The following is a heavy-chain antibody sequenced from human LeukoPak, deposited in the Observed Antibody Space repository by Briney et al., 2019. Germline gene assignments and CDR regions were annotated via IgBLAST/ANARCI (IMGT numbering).Heavy chain of an antibody. CDR1: GFTISNNY. CDR3: ARDGYCSGGSCYRPYGLDV. J-gene: IGHJ6*02. V-gene: IGHV3-53*01. Sequence: GGSLRLSCAASGFTISNNYMGWVRQAPGKGLEWVSVFYSGGSTYYADSVKGRFTISRDNSKNTLNLQMNSLRAEDTAVYYCARDGYCSGGSCYRPYGLDVWGQGTTVTVSS. CDR2: FYSGGST. D-gene: IGHD2-15*01.